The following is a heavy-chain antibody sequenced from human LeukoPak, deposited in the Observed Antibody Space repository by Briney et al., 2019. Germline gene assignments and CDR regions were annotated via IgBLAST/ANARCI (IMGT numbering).Heavy chain of an antibody. V-gene: IGHV4-31*03. CDR1: GGSISSGGYY. CDR3: ARTDFWSGTRFDP. CDR2: IYYSGST. J-gene: IGHJ5*02. Sequence: SQTLSLTCTVSGGSISSGGYYWSWIRQHPGKGLEWIGYIYYSGSTYYNPSLKCRVTISVDTSKNQFSLKLSSVTAADTAVYYCARTDFWSGTRFDPWGQGTLVTVSS. D-gene: IGHD3-3*01.